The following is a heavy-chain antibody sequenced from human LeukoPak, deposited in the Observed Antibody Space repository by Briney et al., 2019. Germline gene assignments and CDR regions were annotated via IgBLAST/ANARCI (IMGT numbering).Heavy chain of an antibody. D-gene: IGHD5-24*01. J-gene: IGHJ4*02. CDR2: IIPILGIA. Sequence: SVKVSCKASGGTFSSYAISWVRQAPGQGLEWMGRIIPILGIANYAQKFQGRVTMTRDTSTSTVYMELSSLRSEDTAVYYCARDTVEMATITLGYWGQGTLVTVSS. CDR1: GGTFSSYA. V-gene: IGHV1-69*04. CDR3: ARDTVEMATITLGY.